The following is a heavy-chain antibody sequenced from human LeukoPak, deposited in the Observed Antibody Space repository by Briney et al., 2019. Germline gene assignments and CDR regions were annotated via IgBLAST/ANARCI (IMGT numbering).Heavy chain of an antibody. CDR2: ISGSGGST. V-gene: IGHV3-23*01. CDR1: GFTFSSYA. CDR3: VKHGGYWLGVVDFDY. J-gene: IGHJ4*02. Sequence: PGGSLRLSCAASGFTFSSYAMSWVRQAPGKGLEWVSAISGSGGSTYYADSVKGRFTISRDNSKNTLYLQMNSLRAEDTAVYYCVKHGGYWLGVVDFDYWGQGTLVTVSS. D-gene: IGHD1-26*01.